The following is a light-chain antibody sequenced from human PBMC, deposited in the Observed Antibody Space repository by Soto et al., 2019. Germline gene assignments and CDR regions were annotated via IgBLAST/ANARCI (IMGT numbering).Light chain of an antibody. CDR2: KAA. Sequence: DIQMTQSPSTLSASVGDTVTITCRASQSISSWLAWYQQKPGKAPKLLIYKAASLESGVPSRFSGSGSGTEFTLTISSLQPDDFATYYCQKYNSYSYTFGQGTKLEIK. J-gene: IGKJ2*01. V-gene: IGKV1-5*03. CDR1: QSISSW. CDR3: QKYNSYSYT.